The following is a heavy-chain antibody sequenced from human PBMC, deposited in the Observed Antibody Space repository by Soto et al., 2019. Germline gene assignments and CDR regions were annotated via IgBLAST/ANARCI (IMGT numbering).Heavy chain of an antibody. V-gene: IGHV1-2*02. J-gene: IGHJ4*02. Sequence: QVQLVQSGAEMKKPGASVKVSCEASGYTFTAYDIHWVRQAPGQGLEWMGWINPKGGGTKYAQKFEGRVTMTRDTSTNTVYMELTRLTSDATAGYVFARAAHTMIQGFRFRVEQWGQRPLVTVSS. CDR1: GYTFTAYD. D-gene: IGHD3-10*01. CDR2: INPKGGGT. CDR3: ARAAHTMIQGFRFRVEQ.